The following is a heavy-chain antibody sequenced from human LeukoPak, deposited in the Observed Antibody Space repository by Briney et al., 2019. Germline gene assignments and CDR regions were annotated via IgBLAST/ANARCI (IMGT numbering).Heavy chain of an antibody. J-gene: IGHJ4*02. V-gene: IGHV3-23*01. CDR2: IRGSDGST. D-gene: IGHD4-17*01. Sequence: GGSLRLSCAASGFTFSSYSMNWVRQAPGKGLEWVSSIRGSDGSTYYADSVKGRFAISRDNSKNTLYLQMNSLRAEDTAVYYCAKDVYGDYGGLDYWGQGTPVTVSS. CDR1: GFTFSSYS. CDR3: AKDVYGDYGGLDY.